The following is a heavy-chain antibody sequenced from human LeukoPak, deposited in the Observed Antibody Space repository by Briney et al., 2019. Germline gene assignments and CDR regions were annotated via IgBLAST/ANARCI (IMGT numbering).Heavy chain of an antibody. CDR2: ISSRGSTI. V-gene: IGHV3-48*03. J-gene: IGHJ4*02. Sequence: GGSLILSCAASGFTFSSYEMNWVRQAPGKGLEWVSYISSRGSTIYYADSVKGRFTISRDNAKNSLYLQMNSLRAEDTAVYYCARDYYDILTGYTTFGGFDYWGQGTLVTVSS. D-gene: IGHD3-9*01. CDR1: GFTFSSYE. CDR3: ARDYYDILTGYTTFGGFDY.